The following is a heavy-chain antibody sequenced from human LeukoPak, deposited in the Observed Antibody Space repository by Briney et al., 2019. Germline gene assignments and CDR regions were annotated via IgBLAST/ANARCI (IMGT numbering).Heavy chain of an antibody. D-gene: IGHD3-16*01. CDR1: GFSFSENG. V-gene: IGHV3-30*02. CDR2: IRFDGSKE. CDR3: AKGLRTGVGPYMGYHYYMDV. Sequence: SGGSLRLSCAASGFSFSENGMNWVRQAPGKGLEWVAFIRFDGSKEYYADSVKGRFTISRDNSYNTVSLQMNSLRDEDTGVYYCAKGLRTGVGPYMGYHYYMDVWGKGATVTVSS. J-gene: IGHJ6*03.